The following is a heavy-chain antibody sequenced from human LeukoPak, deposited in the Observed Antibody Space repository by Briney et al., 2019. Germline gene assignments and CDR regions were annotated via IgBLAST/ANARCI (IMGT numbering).Heavy chain of an antibody. CDR3: ARAPRTPRYCSSTSCYHGGYYYYYYMDV. Sequence: SETLSLTCTVSGGSISSYYWSWIRQPPGKGLEWIGYIYYSGSTNYNPSLKSRVTISVDTSKNQFSLKLSSVTAADTAVYYGARAPRTPRYCSSTSCYHGGYYYYYYMDVWGKGTTVTVSS. CDR2: IYYSGST. CDR1: GGSISSYY. V-gene: IGHV4-59*01. D-gene: IGHD2-2*01. J-gene: IGHJ6*03.